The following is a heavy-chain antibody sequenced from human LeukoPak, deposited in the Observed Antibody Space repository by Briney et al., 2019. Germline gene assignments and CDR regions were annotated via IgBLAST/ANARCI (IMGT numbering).Heavy chain of an antibody. CDR2: IKSKGDGGTT. CDR1: RFTFSSAY. J-gene: IGHJ4*02. Sequence: EPGGSLRLSCAASRFTFSSAYIMWVRQAPGKGLEWVGRIKSKGDGGTTDYAAPVKDRFTISRDDSKNILYLQMNSLKTEDTAIYYCTSEEDDYRGRTGYWGQGTLVTVSS. D-gene: IGHD4-17*01. V-gene: IGHV3-15*01. CDR3: TSEEDDYRGRTGY.